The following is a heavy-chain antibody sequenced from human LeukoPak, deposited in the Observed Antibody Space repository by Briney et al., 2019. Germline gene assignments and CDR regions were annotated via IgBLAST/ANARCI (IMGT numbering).Heavy chain of an antibody. Sequence: PSETLSLTCAVYGGSFSGYYWSWIRQPPGKGLEWIGEINHSGSTNYNPSLKSRVTISVDTSKNQFSLKLSSVTAADTAVYYCARGGGLGPTRGYYYYYGMDVWGQGTTVTVSS. V-gene: IGHV4-34*01. D-gene: IGHD1-1*01. J-gene: IGHJ6*02. CDR3: ARGGGLGPTRGYYYYYGMDV. CDR1: GGSFSGYY. CDR2: INHSGST.